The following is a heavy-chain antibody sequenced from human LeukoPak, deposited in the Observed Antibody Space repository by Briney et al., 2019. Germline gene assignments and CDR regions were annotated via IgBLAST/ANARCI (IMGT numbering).Heavy chain of an antibody. Sequence: SLRLSCAASGFTFDDYAMHWVRQAPGKGLEWVSGISWNSGSIGYADSVKGRFTISRDNAKNSLYLQMNSLRAEDTALYYCAKDDNDFWSGLFDYWGQGTLVTVSS. CDR3: AKDDNDFWSGLFDY. J-gene: IGHJ4*02. CDR2: ISWNSGSI. V-gene: IGHV3-9*01. D-gene: IGHD3-3*01. CDR1: GFTFDDYA.